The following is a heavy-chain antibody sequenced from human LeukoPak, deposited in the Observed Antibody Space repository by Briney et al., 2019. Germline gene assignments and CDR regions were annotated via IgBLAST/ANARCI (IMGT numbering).Heavy chain of an antibody. J-gene: IGHJ4*02. CDR2: IRYDGSNK. CDR1: GFTFSSYG. V-gene: IGHV3-30*02. D-gene: IGHD3-22*01. Sequence: GGSLRLSCAASGFTFSSYGMHWVRQAPGKGLEWVAFIRYDGSNKYYADSVKGRFTISRDNSKNTLYLQMNSLRDGDTAVYYCAKDLYHYDSTGYAFDYRGQGTLVTVSS. CDR3: AKDLYHYDSTGYAFDY.